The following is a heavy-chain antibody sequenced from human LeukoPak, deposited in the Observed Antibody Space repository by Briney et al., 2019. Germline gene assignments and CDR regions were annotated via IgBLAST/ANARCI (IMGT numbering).Heavy chain of an antibody. CDR3: AILIAVAGPATFY. CDR2: ISGSGDST. V-gene: IGHV3-23*01. D-gene: IGHD6-19*01. J-gene: IGHJ4*02. CDR1: GFTFSSYA. Sequence: GGSLRLSCAASGFTFSSYAMSWVRQAPGKGLQWVSSISGSGDSTYYADSVKGRFTISRDNSNNTLYLQMNSLRAEDTAAYYCAILIAVAGPATFYWGQGTLVTVSS.